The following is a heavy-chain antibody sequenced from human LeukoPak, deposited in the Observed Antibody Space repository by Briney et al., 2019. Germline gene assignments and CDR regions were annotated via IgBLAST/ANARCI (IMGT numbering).Heavy chain of an antibody. Sequence: ASVKVSCKASGYTFTGYYMHWVRQAPGQGLEWMGWINTNTGNPTYAQGFTGRFVFSLDTSVSTAYLQISSLKAEDTAVYYCARDRSIAAAGGLLGYWGQGTLATVSS. CDR1: GYTFTGYY. CDR3: ARDRSIAAAGGLLGY. J-gene: IGHJ4*02. D-gene: IGHD6-13*01. CDR2: INTNTGNP. V-gene: IGHV7-4-1*02.